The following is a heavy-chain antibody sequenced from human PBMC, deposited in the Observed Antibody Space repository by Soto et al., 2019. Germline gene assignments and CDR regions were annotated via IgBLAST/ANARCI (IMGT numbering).Heavy chain of an antibody. J-gene: IGHJ4*02. D-gene: IGHD2-8*01. CDR3: XXXXXXCTNSXXXXPSLPFDY. CDR1: GYTFTSHA. Sequence: QVQLVQSGPEVKEPGASVKVSCKASGYTFTSHAISWVRQAPGQGLEWMGWINVYNDNTNYAQRVQGRVTMTTDASTXXAXXXXXXXXXDXXXXXXXXXXXXXCTNSXXXXPSLPFDYWGQGTLVTVSS. V-gene: IGHV1-18*01. CDR2: INVYNDNT.